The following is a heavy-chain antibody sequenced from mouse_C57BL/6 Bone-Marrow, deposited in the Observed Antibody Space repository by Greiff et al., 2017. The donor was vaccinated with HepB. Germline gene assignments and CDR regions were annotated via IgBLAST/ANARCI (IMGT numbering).Heavy chain of an antibody. Sequence: QVQLKESEADLARPGASVKMSCKASGYTFTSYTMHWVHQRPGQGLEWIGYINPSSGYIEYNQKFKDKTTLTADKSSSTAYMQLSSLTSEDSAVYYCARSEWYQYCDVWGEGTTVTVSS. CDR2: INPSSGYI. V-gene: IGHV1-4*02. CDR3: ARSEWYQYCDV. CDR1: GYTFTSYT. D-gene: IGHD2-1*01. J-gene: IGHJ1*01.